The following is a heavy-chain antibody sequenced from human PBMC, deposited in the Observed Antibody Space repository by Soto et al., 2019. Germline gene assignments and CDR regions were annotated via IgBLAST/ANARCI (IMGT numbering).Heavy chain of an antibody. D-gene: IGHD6-19*01. Sequence: PGGSLRLSCAASGFTFSSYGMHWVRQAPGKGLEWVAVISYDGSNKYYADSVKGRFTISRDNSKNTLYLQMNSLRAEDTAVCYCAKSVYSSGLSGYWGQGTLVTVSS. CDR1: GFTFSSYG. J-gene: IGHJ4*02. CDR2: ISYDGSNK. CDR3: AKSVYSSGLSGY. V-gene: IGHV3-30*18.